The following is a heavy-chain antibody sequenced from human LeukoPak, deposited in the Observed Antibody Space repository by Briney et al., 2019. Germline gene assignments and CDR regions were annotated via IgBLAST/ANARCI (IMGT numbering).Heavy chain of an antibody. CDR1: GFTFSRYG. CDR2: IRFDGSNK. Sequence: GGFLRLSCAASGFTFSRYGMNWVRQAPGKGLEWEAFIRFDGSNKYYADSVKGRFTISRDNSKNTLYLQMNSLRGEDTAVYYCAKKLGVTTHAAFDIWGQGTMVTVSS. V-gene: IGHV3-30*02. D-gene: IGHD4-17*01. J-gene: IGHJ3*02. CDR3: AKKLGVTTHAAFDI.